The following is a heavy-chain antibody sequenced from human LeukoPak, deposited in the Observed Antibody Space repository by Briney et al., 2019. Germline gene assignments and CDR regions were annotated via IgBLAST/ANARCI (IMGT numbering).Heavy chain of an antibody. D-gene: IGHD3-3*01. CDR3: ARDPSPLRFLEWLLDY. CDR2: ISYDGSNK. V-gene: IGHV3-30*04. CDR1: GFTFSSYA. J-gene: IGHJ4*02. Sequence: PGGSLRLSCAASGFTFSSYAMSWVRQAPGKGLEWVAVISYDGSNKYYADSVKGRFTISRDNSKNTLYLQMNSLRAEDTAVYYCARDPSPLRFLEWLLDYWGQGTLVTVSS.